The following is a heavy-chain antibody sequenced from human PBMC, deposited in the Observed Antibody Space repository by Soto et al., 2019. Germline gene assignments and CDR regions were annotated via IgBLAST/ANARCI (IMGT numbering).Heavy chain of an antibody. CDR2: IFSNDEK. Sequence: QVTLKESGPVLVKPTETLTLTCTVSGFSLSNARMGVGWIRQPPGKALEWLAHIFSNDEKSYSTSLKSRLTISKDTSKSQVVLTMTNMDPVDTATYYCARYSSGWYVWFDPWGQGTLVTVSS. CDR3: ARYSSGWYVWFDP. CDR1: GFSLSNARMG. V-gene: IGHV2-26*01. J-gene: IGHJ5*02. D-gene: IGHD6-19*01.